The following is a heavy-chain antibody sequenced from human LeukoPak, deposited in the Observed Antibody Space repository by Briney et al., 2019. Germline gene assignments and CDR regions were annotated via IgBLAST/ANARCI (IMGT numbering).Heavy chain of an antibody. J-gene: IGHJ6*02. CDR1: GGTFSSYA. D-gene: IGHD6-13*01. CDR3: AREGIAARYYYYGMDV. V-gene: IGHV1-69*04. CDR2: IIPILGIA. Sequence: SVKVSCKASGGTFSSYAISWVRQAPGQGLEWMGRIIPILGIANYARKFQGRVTITADKSTSTAYMELSSLRSEDTAVYYCAREGIAARYYYYGMDVWGQGTTVTVSS.